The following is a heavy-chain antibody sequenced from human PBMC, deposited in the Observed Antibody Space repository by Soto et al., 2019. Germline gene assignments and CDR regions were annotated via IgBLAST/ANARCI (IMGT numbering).Heavy chain of an antibody. CDR2: IYYSGSN. D-gene: IGHD3-16*01. CDR3: ARDVITPWVYYGMDV. CDR1: GGSISSGGYY. J-gene: IGHJ6*02. V-gene: IGHV4-31*03. Sequence: QVQLQESGPGLVKPSQTLSLTCTVSGGSISSGGYYWSWIRQHPGKGLEWIGYIYYSGSNYYNPSLKSRVTIPVDTSKNQFSLKLSSVTAADTAVYYCARDVITPWVYYGMDVWGQGTTVTVSS.